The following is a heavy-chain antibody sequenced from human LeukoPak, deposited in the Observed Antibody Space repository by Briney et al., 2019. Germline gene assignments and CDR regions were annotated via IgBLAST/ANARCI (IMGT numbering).Heavy chain of an antibody. CDR3: TRVGYIDEGIDY. CDR1: GFPFSSYW. Sequence: SGGSLRLSCVASGFPFSSYWMTWVRQAPGEGLEWVANIKQDGSKKSYVDSVKGRFTISRDNAKNSLYLQMNSLRAEDTAIYYCTRVGYIDEGIDYWGQGTLVTVSS. D-gene: IGHD5-24*01. V-gene: IGHV3-7*04. J-gene: IGHJ4*02. CDR2: IKQDGSKK.